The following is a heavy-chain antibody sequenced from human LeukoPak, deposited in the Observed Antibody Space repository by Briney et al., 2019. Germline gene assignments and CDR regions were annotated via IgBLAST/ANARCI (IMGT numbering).Heavy chain of an antibody. CDR1: GGSISSSSYY. V-gene: IGHV4-39*01. J-gene: IGHJ4*02. D-gene: IGHD5-18*01. Sequence: SETLSLTCTVSGGSISSSSYYWGWIRQPPGKGLEWIGSIYYSGNTYYNPSLKSRVTISVDTSKNQFSLKLSSVTAADTAVYYCARQSTAMGTFDYWGQGTLVPVYS. CDR2: IYYSGNT. CDR3: ARQSTAMGTFDY.